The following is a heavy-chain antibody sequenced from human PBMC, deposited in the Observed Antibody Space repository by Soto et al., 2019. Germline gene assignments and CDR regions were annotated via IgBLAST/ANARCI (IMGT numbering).Heavy chain of an antibody. CDR3: ARDTAMALPDA. D-gene: IGHD5-18*01. Sequence: QVQLVQSGAEVKKPGASVKVSCKASGYTFTSYAISWVRQAPGQELEWMGWISAYNGNTKYAQKLQGRVTLTTDTSTSTAYMELRSLRSDDAAVYYCARDTAMALPDAWGQGTLVTVSS. V-gene: IGHV1-18*01. CDR1: GYTFTSYA. J-gene: IGHJ4*02. CDR2: ISAYNGNT.